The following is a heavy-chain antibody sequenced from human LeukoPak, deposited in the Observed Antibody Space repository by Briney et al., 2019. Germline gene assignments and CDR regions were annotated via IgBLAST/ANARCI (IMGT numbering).Heavy chain of an antibody. V-gene: IGHV4-59*12. Sequence: SETLCLTCTVSGGSISSYYWSWIRQPPGKGLEWIGYIYYSGSTNYNPSLKSRVTVSVDTSKNQFSLKLSSVTAADMAVYYCARVRGVMVGNYFDYWGQGTLVTVSS. D-gene: IGHD3-10*01. CDR3: ARVRGVMVGNYFDY. J-gene: IGHJ4*02. CDR2: IYYSGST. CDR1: GGSISSYY.